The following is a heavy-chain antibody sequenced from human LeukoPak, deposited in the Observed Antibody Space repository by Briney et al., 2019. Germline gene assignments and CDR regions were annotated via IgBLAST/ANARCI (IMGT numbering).Heavy chain of an antibody. CDR1: GFTFSSYA. D-gene: IGHD2-2*01. Sequence: PGRSLRLSCVASGFTFSSYAMSWVRQPPGKGLEWVSSLGGTNGYTYYADSVKGRFSISRDNSQNTLYLQMNTLRAEDTALYYCARVPSGCCACDFDYWGQGTLVTVSS. CDR3: ARVPSGCCACDFDY. V-gene: IGHV3-23*01. J-gene: IGHJ4*02. CDR2: LGGTNGYT.